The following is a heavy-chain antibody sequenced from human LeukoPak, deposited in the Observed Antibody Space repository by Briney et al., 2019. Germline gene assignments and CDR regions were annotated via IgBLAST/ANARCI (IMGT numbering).Heavy chain of an antibody. CDR3: ARRQISSWFVYFDY. V-gene: IGHV4-59*08. Sequence: SETLSLICTVSGGSIRSYYWSWIRQPPGKGLEWIGYIYYSGSTNYNPSLKSRVTISVDTSKNQFSLKLSSVTAADTAVYYCARRQISSWFVYFDYWGQGTLVTVSS. CDR1: GGSIRSYY. D-gene: IGHD6-13*01. CDR2: IYYSGST. J-gene: IGHJ4*02.